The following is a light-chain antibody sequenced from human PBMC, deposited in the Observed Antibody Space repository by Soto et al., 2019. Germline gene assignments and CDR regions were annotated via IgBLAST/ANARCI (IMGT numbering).Light chain of an antibody. CDR3: QQVASYPST. CDR1: QGISSF. J-gene: IGKJ4*01. CDR2: SAS. Sequence: IQLTQTPSSLSASVGDRVTITCRASQGISSFLAWYQQKPGKAPNLLIYSASSLQSGVPSRFSGSRFATDFTLTITSLQPEDFAPYYCQQVASYPSTFGGGTKVEMK. V-gene: IGKV1-9*01.